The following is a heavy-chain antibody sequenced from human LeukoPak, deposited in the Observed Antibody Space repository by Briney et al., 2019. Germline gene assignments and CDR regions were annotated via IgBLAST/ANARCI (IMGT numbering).Heavy chain of an antibody. D-gene: IGHD3-9*01. Sequence: SETLSLTCAVSGGSISSGGYYWSWIRQHPGRGLEWIGYIYYSGSTYYNPSLKSRVTITVDTSKNQFSLKLSSVTAADTAVYYCARGKLLRYFDWLSRTADAFDIWGQGTMVTVSS. CDR1: GGSISSGGYY. CDR3: ARGKLLRYFDWLSRTADAFDI. J-gene: IGHJ3*02. V-gene: IGHV4-31*11. CDR2: IYYSGST.